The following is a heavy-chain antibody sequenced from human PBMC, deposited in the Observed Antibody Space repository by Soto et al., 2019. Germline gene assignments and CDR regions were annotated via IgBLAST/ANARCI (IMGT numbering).Heavy chain of an antibody. D-gene: IGHD2-8*02. CDR3: ACWGHIVPVAPSDFDR. CDR2: ISPDGSDV. V-gene: IGHV3-74*01. Sequence: PVGSLRLSCAASGFPFTNYWMNWVRQTPGKGLMWVSRISPDGSDVGYADSVEGRFTVSRGNAKNTLYLQMHSLRAEDTAMYYCACWGHIVPVAPSDFDRWGQGTLVTVSS. J-gene: IGHJ4*02. CDR1: GFPFTNYW.